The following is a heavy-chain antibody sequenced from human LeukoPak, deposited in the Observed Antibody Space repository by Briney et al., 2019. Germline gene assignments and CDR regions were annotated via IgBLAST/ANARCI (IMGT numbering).Heavy chain of an antibody. D-gene: IGHD3-22*01. J-gene: IGHJ4*02. V-gene: IGHV3-33*01. CDR1: GFTFSSYG. CDR2: IWYDGSNK. CDR3: ARASYYYDSSGYSSLNDY. Sequence: GGSLRLSCAASGFTFSSYGMHWVRRAPGKGLEWVAVIWYDGSNKYYADSVKGRFTIYRDNSKNTLYLQMNSLRAEDTAVYYCARASYYYDSSGYSSLNDYWGQGTLVTVSS.